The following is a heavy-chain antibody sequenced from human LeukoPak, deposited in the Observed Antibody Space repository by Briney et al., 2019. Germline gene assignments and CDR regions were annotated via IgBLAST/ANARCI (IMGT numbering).Heavy chain of an antibody. Sequence: GGSLRLSCSASGFTFSSYWMSWVRQAPRKGLEWVANIKQDGNEKYYVDSVKGRFTISRDNAKNSLYLQMNSLRDEDTAVYYCASLALGYCSGGSCYRGAFDIWGQGTMVTVSS. J-gene: IGHJ3*02. V-gene: IGHV3-7*01. CDR1: GFTFSSYW. CDR3: ASLALGYCSGGSCYRGAFDI. D-gene: IGHD2-15*01. CDR2: IKQDGNEK.